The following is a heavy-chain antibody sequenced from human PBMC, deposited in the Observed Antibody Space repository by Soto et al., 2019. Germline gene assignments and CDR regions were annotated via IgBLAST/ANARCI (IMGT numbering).Heavy chain of an antibody. D-gene: IGHD2-2*01. J-gene: IGHJ5*02. V-gene: IGHV4-34*01. CDR3: AGHCTTTSCYWRFDP. Sequence: NPSETLSLTCAVYGGSFSGYSWSWIRQPPGKGLEWIGEINHRGSTNYNPSLKSRVTISVDTSKNQFSLKVSSVTAADTAVYYCAGHCTTTSCYWRFDPWGQGTLVTVSS. CDR1: GGSFSGYS. CDR2: INHRGST.